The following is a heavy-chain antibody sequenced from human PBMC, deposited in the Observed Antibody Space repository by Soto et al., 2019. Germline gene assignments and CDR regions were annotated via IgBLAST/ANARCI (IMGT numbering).Heavy chain of an antibody. D-gene: IGHD1-26*01. J-gene: IGHJ4*02. CDR2: IWDDESKK. CDR1: GFPLSDYG. CDR3: ASERGSSSFDY. Sequence: QVQLVESGGGVVQPGRSLRLSCAVSGFPLSDYGMHWVRKAPGKGLEWVAVIWDDESKKYYADSVKGRFTISRDNSKNTLYLQMNSLRAEDTAVYYCASERGSSSFDYWGQGTLVTVSS. V-gene: IGHV3-33*01.